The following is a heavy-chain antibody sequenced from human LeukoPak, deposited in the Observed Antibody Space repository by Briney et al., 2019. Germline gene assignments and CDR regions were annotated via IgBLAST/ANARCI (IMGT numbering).Heavy chain of an antibody. V-gene: IGHV1-8*01. J-gene: IGHJ5*02. CDR3: ARGPRITGIGNWFDP. Sequence: ASVKVSFKASGYTFTSYDINWVRQATGQGLEWMGWMNPNSGNTGYAQKFQGRVTMTRNTSISTAYMELSSLRSEDTAVYYCARGPRITGIGNWFDPWGQGTLVTVSS. CDR1: GYTFTSYD. D-gene: IGHD1-20*01. CDR2: MNPNSGNT.